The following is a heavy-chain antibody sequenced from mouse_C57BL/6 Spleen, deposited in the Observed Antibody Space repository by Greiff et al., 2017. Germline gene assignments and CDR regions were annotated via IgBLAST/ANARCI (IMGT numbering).Heavy chain of an antibody. J-gene: IGHJ4*01. CDR3: ARGNYYGSSYSYYSAMDY. CDR2: IYPSDSET. D-gene: IGHD1-1*01. V-gene: IGHV1-61*01. Sequence: QVQLQQPGAELVRPGSSVKLSCKASGYTFTSYWMDWVKQRPGQGLEWIGNIYPSDSETHYNQKFKDKATLTVDKSSSTAYMQLSSLTSEDSAVYYCARGNYYGSSYSYYSAMDYWGQGTSVTVSS. CDR1: GYTFTSYW.